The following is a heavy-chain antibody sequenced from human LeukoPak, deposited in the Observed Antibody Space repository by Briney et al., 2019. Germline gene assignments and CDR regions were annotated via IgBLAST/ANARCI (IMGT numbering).Heavy chain of an antibody. CDR3: ARDLRWELAPNWFDP. CDR1: GGSISSSNW. J-gene: IGHJ5*02. D-gene: IGHD1-26*01. CDR2: IYHSGST. V-gene: IGHV4-4*02. Sequence: MTSGTLSLTCAVSGGSISSSNWWSWVRQPPGKGLEWIGEIYHSGSTNYNPSLKSRVTISVDTSKNQFSLKLSSVTAADTAVYYCARDLRWELAPNWFDPWGQGTLVTVSS.